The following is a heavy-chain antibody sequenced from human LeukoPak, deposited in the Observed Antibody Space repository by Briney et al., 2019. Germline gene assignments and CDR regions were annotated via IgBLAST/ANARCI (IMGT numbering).Heavy chain of an antibody. CDR2: IYYGGST. CDR1: GGSISTDASY. CDR3: ARLFSRGWEYHFGLDV. J-gene: IGHJ6*02. Sequence: PSETLSLTCTVSGGSISTDASYWAWIRQPPGKGLEWIGSIYYGGSTYYSSSLKSRVTLSVDTSKNQFSLKMSSVTAADTAVFYCARLFSRGWEYHFGLDVWGQGTTVTVS. V-gene: IGHV4-39*01. D-gene: IGHD6-19*01.